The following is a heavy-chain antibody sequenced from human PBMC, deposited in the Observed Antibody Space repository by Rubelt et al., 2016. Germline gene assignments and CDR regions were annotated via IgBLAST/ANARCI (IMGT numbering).Heavy chain of an antibody. V-gene: IGHV3-30*04. CDR1: GFTFSSYA. D-gene: IGHD3-22*01. CDR3: ARDRHYLNYDTEYYFDS. CDR2: ISYDGSNK. Sequence: QVRLVESGGGVVQPGRSLRLSCAASGFTFSSYAMHWVRQAPGKGLEWVAVISYDGSNKYYADSVKGRFTISRDNSKNTLYLQMNSLRAEDTAVYYCARDRHYLNYDTEYYFDSWGKGTLVTVSS. J-gene: IGHJ4*02.